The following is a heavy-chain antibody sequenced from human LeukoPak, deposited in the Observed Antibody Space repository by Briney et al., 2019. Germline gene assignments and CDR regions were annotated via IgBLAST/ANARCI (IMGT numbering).Heavy chain of an antibody. CDR1: GFTFSSYG. V-gene: IGHV3-48*04. J-gene: IGHJ2*01. Sequence: GGSLRLSCAASGFTFSSYGMNWVRQAPGKGLQWVSYISSSSSTIYYADSVKGRFTISRDNAKNSLYLQMNSLRAEDTALYYCARDPRGYSYGYWYFDLWGRGTLVTVSS. CDR3: ARDPRGYSYGYWYFDL. CDR2: ISSSSSTI. D-gene: IGHD5-18*01.